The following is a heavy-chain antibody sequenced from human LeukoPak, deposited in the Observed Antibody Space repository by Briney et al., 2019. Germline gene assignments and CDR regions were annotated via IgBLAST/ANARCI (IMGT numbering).Heavy chain of an antibody. CDR3: AGGPMTVITL. D-gene: IGHD2/OR15-2a*01. Sequence: GGSLRLSCEASGFMFSSYWMSWVRQAPGKGLEWVANINEDGSQTYFVDSLKGRFTISRDNAKNSLYLHMNSPRAEDTAVYFCAGGPMTVITLWGQGTKVTVSS. CDR2: INEDGSQT. V-gene: IGHV3-7*01. CDR1: GFMFSSYW. J-gene: IGHJ4*02.